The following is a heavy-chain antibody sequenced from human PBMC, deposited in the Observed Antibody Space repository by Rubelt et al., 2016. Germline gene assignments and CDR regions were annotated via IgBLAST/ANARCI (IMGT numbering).Heavy chain of an antibody. CDR1: GGSFSGYY. Sequence: QVQLQQWGAGLLKPSETLSLTCAVYGGSFSGYYWSWIRQPPGKGLEWIGEINHSGSTNYNPSLKGRVTISVDTSKNQFSLKLSVVTAADTAVYYCARGIVVVVAATEGVDWFDPWDQGTLVTVSS. V-gene: IGHV4-34*01. CDR2: INHSGST. J-gene: IGHJ5*02. CDR3: ARGIVVVVAATEGVDWFDP. D-gene: IGHD2-15*01.